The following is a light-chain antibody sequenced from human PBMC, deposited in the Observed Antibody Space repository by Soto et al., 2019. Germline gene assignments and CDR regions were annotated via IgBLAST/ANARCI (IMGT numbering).Light chain of an antibody. Sequence: EIVMRQSPATLPVSPGERATLSCRASQSVSSNLAWYQQKPGKAPRLLIYGASTSATGIPARFSGSGSGTEFTLTINSLQSEDSEVYYCQQHNQWPITFGQGTRVEIK. V-gene: IGKV3-15*01. J-gene: IGKJ5*01. CDR2: GAS. CDR3: QQHNQWPIT. CDR1: QSVSSN.